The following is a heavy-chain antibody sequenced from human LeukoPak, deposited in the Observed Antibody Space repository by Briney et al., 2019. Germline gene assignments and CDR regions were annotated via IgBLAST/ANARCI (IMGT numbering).Heavy chain of an antibody. D-gene: IGHD4/OR15-4a*01. CDR1: GYSISRGYC. Sequence: PSETLSLTCSVSGYSISRGYCWGWIRQPPGKGLEWIGSIYPGGSTYYNPSLKSRVTMSVDTSMNQFSLKVNSVTAADTAVYFCAGDYGAIQNYIDYWGQGTLVTVSP. J-gene: IGHJ4*02. CDR2: IYPGGST. V-gene: IGHV4-38-2*02. CDR3: AGDYGAIQNYIDY.